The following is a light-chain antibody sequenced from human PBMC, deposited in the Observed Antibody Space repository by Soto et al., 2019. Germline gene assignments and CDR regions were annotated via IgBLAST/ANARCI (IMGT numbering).Light chain of an antibody. CDR2: GAS. CDR3: QQRSNG. CDR1: QSVGTY. Sequence: EIVLTQSPDTLSLSPGERATISCRASQSVGTYLVWYQQRPGQAPRLLIYGASHRSTGIPARFSGSGSGTVFALTITSLEPEDFAVYYCQQRSNGFGQGTKLEI. J-gene: IGKJ2*01. V-gene: IGKV3-11*01.